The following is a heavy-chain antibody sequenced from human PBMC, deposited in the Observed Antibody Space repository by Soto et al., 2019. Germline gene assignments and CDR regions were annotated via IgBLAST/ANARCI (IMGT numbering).Heavy chain of an antibody. D-gene: IGHD1-26*01. Sequence: SETLSLTCTVSGGSISSGGYYWSWIRQHPGKGLEWIGYIYYSGSTYYNPSLKSRVTISVDTSKNQFSLKLSSVTAADTAVYYCARSYPFRERVDYWGQGTLVTVSS. CDR2: IYYSGST. CDR3: ARSYPFRERVDY. J-gene: IGHJ4*02. CDR1: GGSISSGGYY. V-gene: IGHV4-31*03.